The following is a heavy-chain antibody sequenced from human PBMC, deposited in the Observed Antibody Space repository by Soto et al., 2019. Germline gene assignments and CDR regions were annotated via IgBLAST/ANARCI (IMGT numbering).Heavy chain of an antibody. V-gene: IGHV3-21*04. D-gene: IGHD3-9*01. CDR2: ISSSSTYI. CDR3: AKVAGYYMDD. J-gene: IGHJ4*02. Sequence: EVQVVESGGGLVKPGGSLRLSCAASGFTFSSHSMNWVRQAPGKGLEWVSTISSSSTYIYYADSVKGRFTISRDNAKNSLYLQMNSRSAEDTALYYCAKVAGYYMDDWGQGTLVTVSS. CDR1: GFTFSSHS.